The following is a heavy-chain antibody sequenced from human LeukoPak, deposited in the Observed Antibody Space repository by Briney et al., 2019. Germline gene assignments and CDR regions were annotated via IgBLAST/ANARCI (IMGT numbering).Heavy chain of an antibody. CDR2: IWYDGSNK. J-gene: IGHJ4*02. CDR1: GFTFSSYG. CDR3: ARDMSYYGSGSFNY. Sequence: GRSLRLSCAASGFTFSSYGMHWVRQAPGKGLEWVAVIWYDGSNKYYADSVKGRFTISRDNSKNTLYLQMNSLRAEDTAVYYCARDMSYYGSGSFNYWGQGTLVTVSS. V-gene: IGHV3-33*01. D-gene: IGHD3-10*01.